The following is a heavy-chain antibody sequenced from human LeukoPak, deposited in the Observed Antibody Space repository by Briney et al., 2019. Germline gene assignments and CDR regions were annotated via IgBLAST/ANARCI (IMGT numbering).Heavy chain of an antibody. Sequence: GASVKVSCKASGGTFSSYAISWVRQAPGQGLEWMGWINPNSGGTNYAQKFQGRVTMTRDTSISTAYMELSRLRSDDTAVYYCARGAGFGYYYGSGSYRAHNYDYWGQGTLVTVSS. J-gene: IGHJ4*02. CDR2: INPNSGGT. D-gene: IGHD3-10*01. CDR3: ARGAGFGYYYGSGSYRAHNYDY. CDR1: GGTFSSYA. V-gene: IGHV1-2*02.